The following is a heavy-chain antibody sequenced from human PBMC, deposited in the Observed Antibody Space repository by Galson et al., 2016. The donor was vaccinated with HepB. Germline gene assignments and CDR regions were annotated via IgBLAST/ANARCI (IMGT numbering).Heavy chain of an antibody. V-gene: IGHV3-72*01. D-gene: IGHD2-8*01. J-gene: IGHJ4*02. CDR2: IRNKRNSYIT. CDR1: GFSFSDHY. CDR3: ARMANGADSD. Sequence: SLRLSCAGSGFSFSDHYMDWVRQAPGKGLEWVGRIRNKRNSYITEYAASVIGRFTISRDDSRNSVDLQMNTLKTEDTAVYYCARMANGADSDWGQGTLVTVSS.